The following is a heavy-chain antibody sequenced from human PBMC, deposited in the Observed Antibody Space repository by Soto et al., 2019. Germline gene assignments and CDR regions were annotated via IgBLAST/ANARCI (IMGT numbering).Heavy chain of an antibody. CDR1: GGTFSSYA. J-gene: IGHJ2*01. V-gene: IGHV1-69*01. CDR2: IIPIFGTA. D-gene: IGHD6-19*01. CDR3: AREGGYSSGWYGGWYFDL. Sequence: QVQLVQSGAEVKKPGSSVKVSCKASGGTFSSYAISWVRQAPGQGLEWMGGIIPIFGTANYAQKFQGRVTITADESTSTAYRELSSLRSEDTAVYYCAREGGYSSGWYGGWYFDLWGRGTLVTVSS.